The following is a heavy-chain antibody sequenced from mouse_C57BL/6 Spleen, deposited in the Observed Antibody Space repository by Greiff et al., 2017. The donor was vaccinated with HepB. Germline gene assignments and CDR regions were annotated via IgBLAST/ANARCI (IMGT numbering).Heavy chain of an antibody. D-gene: IGHD1-1*01. CDR3: GRMKKRVATEGDD. Sequence: VQLQQSGAELVKAGASVKMSCKASGYTFTSYWMHWVKQRLGQGLEWFAETNPTNGRTYYNEKFKSKATLTVDKSSSTAYMLLSGPTFEDSAVEDCGRMKKRVATEGDDWGQGTTLTVSS. V-gene: IGHV1S81*02. CDR2: TNPTNGRT. CDR1: GYTFTSYW. J-gene: IGHJ2*01.